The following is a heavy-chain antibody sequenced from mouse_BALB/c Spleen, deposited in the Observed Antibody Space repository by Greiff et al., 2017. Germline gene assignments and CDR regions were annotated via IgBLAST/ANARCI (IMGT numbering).Heavy chain of an antibody. CDR3: ARDRGGYFDV. Sequence: EVQLVESGGGLVQPGGSRKLSCAASGFTFSSFGMHWVRQAPEKGLEWVAYISSGSSTIYYADTVKGRYTISRDNPKNTLFLQMTSLRSEDTAMYYCARDRGGYFDVWGAGTTVTVSS. J-gene: IGHJ1*01. V-gene: IGHV5-17*02. CDR1: GFTFSSFG. CDR2: ISSGSSTI.